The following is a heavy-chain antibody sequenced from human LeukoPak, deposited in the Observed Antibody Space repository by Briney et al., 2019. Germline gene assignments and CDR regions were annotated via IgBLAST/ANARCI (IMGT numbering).Heavy chain of an antibody. CDR3: ARDGDDSNIDY. CDR1: GFTFSDYY. CDR2: ISSSSSYT. Sequence: KSGGSLRLSCAASGFTFSDYYMSWIRQAPGKGLEWVSYISSSSSYTNYADSVKGRFTISRDNAKNSLYLQMNSLRAEDTAVYYCARDGDDSNIDYWGQGTLVTVSS. D-gene: IGHD4-11*01. V-gene: IGHV3-11*05. J-gene: IGHJ4*02.